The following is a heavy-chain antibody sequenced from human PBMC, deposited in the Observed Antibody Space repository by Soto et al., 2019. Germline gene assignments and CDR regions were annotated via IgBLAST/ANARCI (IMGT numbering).Heavy chain of an antibody. CDR2: ISYDGSDK. CDR3: AKSPNFYCSSPNCYKYYFDY. J-gene: IGHJ4*02. CDR1: GFTFNTYG. Sequence: GGSLRLSCAASGFTFNTYGMHWVRQAPGKGPEWVAVISYDGSDKFYADSVKGRFTIPRDNSKNTLYLQMSSLRPEDTAIYYCAKSPNFYCSSPNCYKYYFDYWGQGTLVTVSS. D-gene: IGHD2-2*02. V-gene: IGHV3-30*18.